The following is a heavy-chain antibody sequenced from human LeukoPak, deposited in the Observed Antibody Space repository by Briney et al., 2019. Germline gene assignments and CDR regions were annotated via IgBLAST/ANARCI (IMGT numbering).Heavy chain of an antibody. CDR2: VGAGGGAT. D-gene: IGHD3-10*01. Sequence: GGSLRLSCAASGFTFSNYAIHWVRQAPGKGLEWVSAVGAGGGATFYADSVKGRFTISRDNSKNTLYLQMNSLRAEDTAVYFCAKFGGGPGNWGQGTLVTVSS. CDR3: AKFGGGPGN. J-gene: IGHJ4*02. CDR1: GFTFSNYA. V-gene: IGHV3-23*01.